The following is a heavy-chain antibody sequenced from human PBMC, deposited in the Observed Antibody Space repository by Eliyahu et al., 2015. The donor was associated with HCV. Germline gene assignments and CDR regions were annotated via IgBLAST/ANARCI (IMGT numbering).Heavy chain of an antibody. J-gene: IGHJ4*02. CDR3: ARDSLVHCSGGSCYSPLGY. D-gene: IGHD2-15*01. V-gene: IGHV3-48*02. CDR1: GFTFSSYS. CDR2: ISSSSSTI. Sequence: EVQLVESGGGLVQPGGSLRLSCAASGFTFSSYSMNWVRQAPGKGLEWVSYISSSSSTIYYADSVKGRFTISRDNAKNSLYLQMNSLRDEDTAVYYCARDSLVHCSGGSCYSPLGYWGQGTLVTVSS.